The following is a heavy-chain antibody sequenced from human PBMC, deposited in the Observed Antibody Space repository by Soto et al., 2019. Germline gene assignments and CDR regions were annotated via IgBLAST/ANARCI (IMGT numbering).Heavy chain of an antibody. CDR1: GFTFSSYW. CDR2: TRQDGGQE. J-gene: IGHJ4*02. D-gene: IGHD6-19*01. Sequence: PVGSLRLSCAASGFTFSSYWMSWVRQAPGKGLEWVAHTRQDGGQEYYVDSVKGRFTISRDNAKSSLYLQMNSLRVEDTAVYYCARYPNPKVAGLPFDLCGQRTLVTVSS. V-gene: IGHV3-7*03. CDR3: ARYPNPKVAGLPFDL.